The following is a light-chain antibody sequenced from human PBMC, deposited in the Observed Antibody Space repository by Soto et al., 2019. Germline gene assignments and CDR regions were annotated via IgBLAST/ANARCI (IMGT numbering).Light chain of an antibody. CDR1: QSVSDW. CDR2: DVS. CDR3: QQYNYCWQ. V-gene: IGKV1-5*02. Sequence: DHPIRYSTSPPSASVVDRVTIICRASQSVSDWLAWYQQKPGKAPKLLIYDVSNLESGVPSRFSGSGSGTEFTLTISSLQPDDFATYYCQQYNYCWQFGQGTNVDIK. J-gene: IGKJ1*01.